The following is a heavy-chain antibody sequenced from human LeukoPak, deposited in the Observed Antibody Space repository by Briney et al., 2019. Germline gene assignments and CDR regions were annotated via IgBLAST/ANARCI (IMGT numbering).Heavy chain of an antibody. CDR3: ATAPYDSIGIFDY. CDR2: ISWDGDST. D-gene: IGHD3-22*01. J-gene: IGHJ4*02. V-gene: IGHV3-43D*03. Sequence: GGSLRLSCAASGFTFDDYAMHWARQAPGKGLECVSLISWDGDSTYYSDSVKGRFTISRDNNKNSLYLQMNSLRTEDTALYYCATAPYDSIGIFDYWGQGTLVTVSS. CDR1: GFTFDDYA.